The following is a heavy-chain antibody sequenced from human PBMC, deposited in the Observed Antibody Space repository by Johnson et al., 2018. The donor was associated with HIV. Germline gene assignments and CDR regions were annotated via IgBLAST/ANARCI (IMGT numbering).Heavy chain of an antibody. CDR1: GFTFSSNA. V-gene: IGHV3-30*04. CDR3: AREWDPRTPDAFDI. CDR2: ISYDGSNK. Sequence: QVQLVESGGGLVQPGGSLRLSCAASGFTFSSNAMSWVRQAPGKGLEWVAVISYDGSNKYYADSVKGRFTISRDNSKNTLYLQMNSLRAEDTAVYYCAREWDPRTPDAFDIWGQGTMVTVSS. J-gene: IGHJ3*02. D-gene: IGHD1-26*01.